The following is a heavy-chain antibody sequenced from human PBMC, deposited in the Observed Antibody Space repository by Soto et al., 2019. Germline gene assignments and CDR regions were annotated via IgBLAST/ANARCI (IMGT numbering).Heavy chain of an antibody. Sequence: GGSLRLSCSASGFTFSSYAMHWFRQAPGKGLEYVSGIRGNGDPPFYADSVKGRFTISRDNSKNTLYLQMSSLGADDTAVYYCVKSRGGNNFDFFDWGQGALVTVSS. CDR2: IRGNGDPP. CDR1: GFTFSSYA. J-gene: IGHJ4*02. V-gene: IGHV3-64D*06. CDR3: VKSRGGNNFDFFD. D-gene: IGHD5-12*01.